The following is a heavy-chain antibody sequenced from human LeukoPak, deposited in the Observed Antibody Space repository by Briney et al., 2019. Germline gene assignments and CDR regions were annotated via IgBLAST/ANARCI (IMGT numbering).Heavy chain of an antibody. D-gene: IGHD2-15*01. V-gene: IGHV1-18*01. Sequence: ASVKVSCKASGYTFTSYGISWVRQAPGQGLESMGWISAYNGNTNYAQKLQGRVTMTTDTSTSTAYMELRSLRSDDTAVYYCARAISSIVSCWFDPWGQGTLVTVSS. CDR2: ISAYNGNT. CDR3: ARAISSIVSCWFDP. CDR1: GYTFTSYG. J-gene: IGHJ5*02.